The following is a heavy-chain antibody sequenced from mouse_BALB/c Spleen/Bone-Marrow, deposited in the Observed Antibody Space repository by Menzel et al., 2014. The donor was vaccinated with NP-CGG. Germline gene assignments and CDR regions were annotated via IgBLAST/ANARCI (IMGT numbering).Heavy chain of an antibody. CDR2: ISNGGGST. D-gene: IGHD2-13*01. CDR1: GFTFSDYY. CDR3: ARQDYSYYYAMDY. V-gene: IGHV5-12*02. Sequence: EVKLVESGGGLVQPGGSLKLSCATSGFTFSDYYMYWVRQTPEKRLEWVAYISNGGGSTYYPDTVKGRFTISRDNAKNTLYLQMSRLKSEDTAMYYCARQDYSYYYAMDYCGQGTSVTVSS. J-gene: IGHJ4*01.